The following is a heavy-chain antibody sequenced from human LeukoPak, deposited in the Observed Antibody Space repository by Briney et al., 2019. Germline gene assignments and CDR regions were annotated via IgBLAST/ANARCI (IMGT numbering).Heavy chain of an antibody. CDR1: GYSFTSYW. CDR2: IYPGDSDT. D-gene: IGHD4-17*01. CDR3: ARRDYVPIFDY. V-gene: IGHV5-51*01. Sequence: GESLKISCKGSGYSFTSYWIGWVRQMPGKSLEWMGIIYPGDSDTRYSPSFQGQVTISADKTISTAYLQWTSLKASDTAIYYCARRDYVPIFDYWGQGTLVTVSS. J-gene: IGHJ4*02.